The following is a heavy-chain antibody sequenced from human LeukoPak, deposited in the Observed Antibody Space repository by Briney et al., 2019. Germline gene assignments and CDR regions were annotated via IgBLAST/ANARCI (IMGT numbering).Heavy chain of an antibody. Sequence: NPSETLSLICTVSGGSISSYYWSWIRQPPGKGLEWIGYIYYSGSTNYNPSLKSRVTISVDTSKNQFSLKLSSVTAADTAVYYCARGGMATVHFDYWGEGTLVTVSS. J-gene: IGHJ4*02. D-gene: IGHD5-24*01. CDR2: IYYSGST. CDR1: GGSISSYY. V-gene: IGHV4-59*01. CDR3: ARGGMATVHFDY.